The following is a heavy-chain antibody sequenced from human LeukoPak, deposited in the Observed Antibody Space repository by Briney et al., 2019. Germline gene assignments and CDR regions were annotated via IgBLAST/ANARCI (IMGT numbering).Heavy chain of an antibody. J-gene: IGHJ4*02. D-gene: IGHD5-12*01. CDR2: IYYSGST. V-gene: IGHV4-31*03. Sequence: SQTLSLTCTVSGGSISSGTYYWTWIRQHPGKGLEWIGYIYYSGSTYYNPSLKNRVIISMDTSKNQFSLKLTSVTAADTAIYYCAKSRSGYDFVNWGQGTLVTVSS. CDR1: GGSISSGTYY. CDR3: AKSRSGYDFVN.